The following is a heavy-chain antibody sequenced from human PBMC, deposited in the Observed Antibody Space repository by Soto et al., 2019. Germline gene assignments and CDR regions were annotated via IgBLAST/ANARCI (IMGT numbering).Heavy chain of an antibody. V-gene: IGHV5-51*01. CDR3: ARHPKYYEILSGYYFDY. CDR2: ISPGDSDT. J-gene: IGHJ4*01. Sequence: GESLKISCKGSGYTFSSYRIGWVRQLPGKGLEWMGIISPGDSDTKYSQSFQGQVTISADKSISTAYLQWNSLKASDTAMYYCARHPKYYEILSGYYFDYWGQGDLVPGSA. CDR1: GYTFSSYR. D-gene: IGHD3-9*01.